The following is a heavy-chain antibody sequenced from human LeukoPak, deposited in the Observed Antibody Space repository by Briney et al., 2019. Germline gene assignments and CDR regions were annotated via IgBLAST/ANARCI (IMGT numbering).Heavy chain of an antibody. CDR1: GFTFSSFT. V-gene: IGHV3-30-3*01. CDR3: ARGRPESRGSWLTYFDY. J-gene: IGHJ4*02. Sequence: GGSLRLSCAASGFTFSSFTMHWVRQAPGKGLRWLAAISSDGSNKYYADSVKGRFTVSRDNSKNTLYLQMNSLRAEDTAVYYCARGRPESRGSWLTYFDYWGQGTLVTVFS. D-gene: IGHD6-13*01. CDR2: ISSDGSNK.